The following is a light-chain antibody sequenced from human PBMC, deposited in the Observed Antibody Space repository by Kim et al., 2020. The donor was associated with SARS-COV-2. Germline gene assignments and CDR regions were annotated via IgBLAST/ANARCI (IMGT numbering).Light chain of an antibody. CDR3: QSADSSGTIRV. J-gene: IGLJ3*02. Sequence: ARHTARITCSGDALSKQFAYWYLQKPGQAPVLVILKDTERPSGIPERFSGSSSGTTVTLTIGGVQAEDEADYYCQSADSSGTIRVFGAGTQLTVL. CDR1: ALSKQF. V-gene: IGLV3-25*03. CDR2: KDT.